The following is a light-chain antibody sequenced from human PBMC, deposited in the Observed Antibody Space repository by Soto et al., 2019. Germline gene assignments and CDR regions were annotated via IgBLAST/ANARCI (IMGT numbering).Light chain of an antibody. J-gene: IGKJ3*01. Sequence: DIVMTQSPLSLPVTPGEAASISCRSSESLLFTNGYNYLDWYVQKPGQSPQLLIYLGSHRAPGVPHRFSGSGSGTDFTLKISRVEAEDVGFYYCMQGVETPFTFGPGTKVDIK. V-gene: IGKV2-28*01. CDR1: ESLLFTNGYNY. CDR2: LGS. CDR3: MQGVETPFT.